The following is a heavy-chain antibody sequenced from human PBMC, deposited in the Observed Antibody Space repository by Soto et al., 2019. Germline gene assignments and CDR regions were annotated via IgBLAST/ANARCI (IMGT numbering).Heavy chain of an antibody. CDR1: GYSFTTYG. J-gene: IGHJ6*02. Sequence: QVQLVQSGGEVKKPGASVKVSCKTSGYSFTTYGISWVRQAPGQGLEWMVWISGYNGNTNYAQKFKGRVTMTTDPSTSTAYMELRSLRSDDTAVYYCAREGPAPYYYYGMDVWGQGSTVAVSS. V-gene: IGHV1-18*01. CDR2: ISGYNGNT. CDR3: AREGPAPYYYYGMDV.